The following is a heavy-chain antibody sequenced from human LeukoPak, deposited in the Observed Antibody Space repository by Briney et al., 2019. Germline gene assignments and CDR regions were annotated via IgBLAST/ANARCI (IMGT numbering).Heavy chain of an antibody. J-gene: IGHJ4*02. Sequence: SVNDSCLASVGTLLSYAISWVRQAPGQGLEWMGRIIPIFGIANYAQKFQGRVTITADKSTRTAYMELSSVRSEDTAVYYCATSTLGIDYWGQGTLVTVSS. CDR3: ATSTLGIDY. CDR1: VGTLLSYA. CDR2: IIPIFGIA. V-gene: IGHV1-69*17. D-gene: IGHD5/OR15-5a*01.